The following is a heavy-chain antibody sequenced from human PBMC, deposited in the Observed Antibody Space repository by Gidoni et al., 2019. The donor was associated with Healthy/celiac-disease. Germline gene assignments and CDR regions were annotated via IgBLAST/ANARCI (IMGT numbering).Heavy chain of an antibody. CDR1: VFPFSSYG. CDR3: ASTTHGYDFWSGYYGLDYYYGMDV. V-gene: IGHV3-30*03. J-gene: IGHJ6*02. D-gene: IGHD3-3*01. CDR2: ISYDGSNK. Sequence: QVHLVESGGGVVQPGRSLRLSCAASVFPFSSYGMHWVRQAPGKGLEWVAVISYDGSNKYYADALKGRLTISRDNSKNTLYLQMNSLRDEDTAVYYCASTTHGYDFWSGYYGLDYYYGMDVWGQGTTVTVSS.